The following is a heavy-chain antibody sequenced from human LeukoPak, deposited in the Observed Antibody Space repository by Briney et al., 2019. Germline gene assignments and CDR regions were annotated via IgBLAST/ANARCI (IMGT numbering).Heavy chain of an antibody. J-gene: IGHJ4*02. CDR2: ISGYNGAT. CDR1: GFTFTSYG. Sequence: ASVKVSCKTSGFTFTSYGISWVRQAPGQGLEWVGWISGYNGATNYAQKFRDRLTMTTDTSTTTAHMELRSLRSDDTAVYYCAKDRSSSAREDWGQGTLVTVSS. CDR3: AKDRSSSARED. V-gene: IGHV1-18*01. D-gene: IGHD2-2*01.